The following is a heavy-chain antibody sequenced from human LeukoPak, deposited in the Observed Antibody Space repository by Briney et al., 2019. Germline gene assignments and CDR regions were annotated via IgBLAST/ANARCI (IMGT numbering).Heavy chain of an antibody. CDR2: IYYSGST. D-gene: IGHD6-6*01. CDR3: ARPRGAARPHWFDP. Sequence: ASETLSLTCTVSGGSISSYYWSWIRQPPGKGLEWIGYIYYSGSTNYNPSLKSRVTISVDTSKNQFSLKLSSVTAADTAVYYCARPRGAARPHWFDPWGQGTLVTVSS. V-gene: IGHV4-59*08. CDR1: GGSISSYY. J-gene: IGHJ5*02.